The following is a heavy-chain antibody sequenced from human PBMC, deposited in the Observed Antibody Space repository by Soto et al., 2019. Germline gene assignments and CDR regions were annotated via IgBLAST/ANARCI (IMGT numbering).Heavy chain of an antibody. J-gene: IGHJ6*02. D-gene: IGHD3-16*02. V-gene: IGHV3-7*03. CDR1: GCTFSSYW. Sequence: QTXGALRRSCAAPGCTFSSYWMSWVRQAPGKGLEWVAKIKQDGSEKYYVDSVKGRFTISRDNAKNSLYLQMNSLRAEDTAVYYCARDQAYDYAWGSYRYYYYYGMDVWGQGTTVTVYS. CDR2: IKQDGSEK. CDR3: ARDQAYDYAWGSYRYYYYYGMDV.